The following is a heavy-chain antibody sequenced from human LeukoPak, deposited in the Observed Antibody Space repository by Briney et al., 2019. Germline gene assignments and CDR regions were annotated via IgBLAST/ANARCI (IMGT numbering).Heavy chain of an antibody. CDR1: GGSISSYY. V-gene: IGHV4-59*01. J-gene: IGHJ3*02. Sequence: LETLSLTCTVSGGSISSYYWSWIRQPPGKGLEWIGYIYYSGSTNYNPSLKSRVTISVDTSKNQFSLKLSSVTAADTAVYYCARGPANYDILTGYYHDAFDIWGQGTMVTVSS. CDR2: IYYSGST. CDR3: ARGPANYDILTGYYHDAFDI. D-gene: IGHD3-9*01.